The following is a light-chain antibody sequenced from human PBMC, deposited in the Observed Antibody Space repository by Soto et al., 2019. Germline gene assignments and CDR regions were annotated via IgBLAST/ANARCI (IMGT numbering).Light chain of an antibody. Sequence: DIQMTQSPSTLSASVGDRVTVTCRASQGIGGLLAWYQQKPGKAPNLLIYKASILESGVPSRFSASGSGTEFTLTITSLQPEDFATYYCQQFQSYPYTFGQGTKLEIK. CDR2: KAS. CDR1: QGIGGL. V-gene: IGKV1-5*03. CDR3: QQFQSYPYT. J-gene: IGKJ2*01.